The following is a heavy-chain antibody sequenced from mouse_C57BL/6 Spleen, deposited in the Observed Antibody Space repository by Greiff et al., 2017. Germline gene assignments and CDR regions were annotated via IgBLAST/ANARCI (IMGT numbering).Heavy chain of an antibody. J-gene: IGHJ3*01. CDR3: ARVGGSSSFAY. CDR2: INYDGSST. Sequence: DVMLVESEGGFVQPGSSIKFSCTASGFTFSDYYMAWVRQVPEKGLEWVANINYDGSSTYYLDSLKSRFIISRDNAKNILYLQMRSLKSEDTATXYCARVGGSSSFAYWGKGTLVTVSA. V-gene: IGHV5-16*01. D-gene: IGHD1-1*01. CDR1: GFTFSDYY.